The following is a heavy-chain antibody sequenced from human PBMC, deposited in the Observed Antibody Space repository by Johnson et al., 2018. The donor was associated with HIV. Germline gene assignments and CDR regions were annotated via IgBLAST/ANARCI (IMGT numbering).Heavy chain of an antibody. CDR3: ARALTMVRGVISDALDI. CDR1: GFPFTTYT. CDR2: ISYDGNDK. D-gene: IGHD3-10*01. Sequence: QVQVVESGGGLVQPGGSLRLFCAVSGFPFTTYTIHWVRQAPGKGLEWVALISYDGNDKYYADSVKGRFTISRDNSKNTLYLQMNSLRAEDTALYYCARALTMVRGVISDALDIWGQETMVTVSS. V-gene: IGHV3-30*04. J-gene: IGHJ3*02.